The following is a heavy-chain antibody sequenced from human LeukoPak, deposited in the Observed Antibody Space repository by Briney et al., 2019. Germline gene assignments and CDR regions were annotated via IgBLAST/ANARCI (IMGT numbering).Heavy chain of an antibody. V-gene: IGHV3-48*04. D-gene: IGHD2-21*02. CDR3: AKDLERHIVVVTASAVDY. CDR2: IISSSSVI. J-gene: IGHJ4*02. Sequence: GGSLRLSCAASGFTFSSYSMNWVRQAPGKGLEWVSYIISSSSVIYYADSVKGRFTISRDNAKNSLYLQMNSLRAEDTAVYYCAKDLERHIVVVTASAVDYWGQGTLVTVSS. CDR1: GFTFSSYS.